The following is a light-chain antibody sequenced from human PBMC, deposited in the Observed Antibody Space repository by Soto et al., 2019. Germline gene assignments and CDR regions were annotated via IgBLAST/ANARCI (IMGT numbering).Light chain of an antibody. CDR2: ENN. Sequence: QSVLTQPPSVSEAPGQRVTISCTGSSSNIGAGYEAHWYQQVPGTAPKLIIYENNNRPSGVPDRFSGSKSGTSASLAITGLQAEDEADYYCQSYDSSLSGYVFGTGTKVTVL. V-gene: IGLV1-40*01. J-gene: IGLJ1*01. CDR1: SSNIGAGYE. CDR3: QSYDSSLSGYV.